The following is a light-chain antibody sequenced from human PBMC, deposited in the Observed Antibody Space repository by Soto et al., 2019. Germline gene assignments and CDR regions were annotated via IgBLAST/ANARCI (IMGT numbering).Light chain of an antibody. J-gene: IGKJ5*01. CDR1: QSVSSN. V-gene: IGKV3-15*01. CDR3: QQYNNWPPAT. Sequence: EIVMPQSPATLSVSPGERATLSCRASQSVSSNLAWYQQKPGQAPRLLIYGASTRATGIPARFSGSGSGTEFTLTSSSLQSADFAVYYCQQYNNWPPATFGQGTRLEIK. CDR2: GAS.